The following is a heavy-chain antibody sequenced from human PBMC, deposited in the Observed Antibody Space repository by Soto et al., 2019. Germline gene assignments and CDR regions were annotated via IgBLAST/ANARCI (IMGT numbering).Heavy chain of an antibody. Sequence: HLLESGGGLVQPGGSLRLSCVASGFTFANYGMNWVRQAPGRGLEWVSVISDSAGSTHYADSVKGRFTISRDKSKNSLYLQMNSLRVEDTAIYYCAKDAPEYGNYYFDFWGQGTLVTVSS. V-gene: IGHV3-23*01. CDR1: GFTFANYG. CDR3: AKDAPEYGNYYFDF. CDR2: ISDSAGST. D-gene: IGHD1-7*01. J-gene: IGHJ4*02.